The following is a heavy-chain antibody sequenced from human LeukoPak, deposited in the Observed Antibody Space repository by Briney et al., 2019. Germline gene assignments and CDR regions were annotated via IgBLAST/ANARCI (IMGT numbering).Heavy chain of an antibody. J-gene: IGHJ4*02. CDR2: IKQDGSEK. CDR3: ARGIPSIAAAGHYFDY. Sequence: PGGSLRLSCAASGFTFSSYWMSWVRQAPGKGLEWVANIKQDGSEKYYVDSVKGRFTISRDNAKNSLYLQMNSLRAEDTAVYYCARGIPSIAAAGHYFDYWGQGTLVTVSS. V-gene: IGHV3-7*01. CDR1: GFTFSSYW. D-gene: IGHD6-13*01.